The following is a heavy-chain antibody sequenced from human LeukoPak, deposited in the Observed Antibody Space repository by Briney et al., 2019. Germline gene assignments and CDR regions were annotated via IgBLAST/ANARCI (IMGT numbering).Heavy chain of an antibody. CDR3: ARVENILTGYYAD. V-gene: IGHV1-69*01. CDR2: IIPVFGSA. D-gene: IGHD3-9*01. Sequence: SVKVSCKTSGVTFSNYAIGWVRQAPGQGLEWMGGIIPVFGSANYAQKFQGRVTITADESTSTAYMDLSSLRSEDTAVYYCARVENILTGYYADWGQGTLVTVSS. J-gene: IGHJ4*02. CDR1: GVTFSNYA.